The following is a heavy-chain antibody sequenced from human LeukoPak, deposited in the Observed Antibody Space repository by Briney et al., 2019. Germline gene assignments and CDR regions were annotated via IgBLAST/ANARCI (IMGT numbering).Heavy chain of an antibody. J-gene: IGHJ6*04. V-gene: IGHV3-48*03. CDR1: GFTFSSYE. D-gene: IGHD2-21*01. Sequence: GGSLRLSCAASGFTFSSYEMNWVRQAPGKGLEWVSYISSSGSTIYYADSVKGRFTISRDNSKNSLYLQMNSLRTEDTALYYCAKDLLGAMDVWGKGTTVTVSS. CDR3: AKDLLGAMDV. CDR2: ISSSGSTI.